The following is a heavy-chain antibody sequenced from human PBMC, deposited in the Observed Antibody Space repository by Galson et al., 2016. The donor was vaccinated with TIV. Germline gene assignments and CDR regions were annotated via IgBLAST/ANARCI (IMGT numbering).Heavy chain of an antibody. D-gene: IGHD1-1*01. CDR2: IYPGDSGT. V-gene: IGHV5-51*01. CDR3: ARAFKPQLSGSGAATECSDV. Sequence: QSGAEVKKPGESLKISCKGSGYIFTSYWVGWVRQMPGKGPEWMGIIYPGDSGTRYSPSFQGQVTISADKSINTAFLQWSSLKASDTAIYYCARAFKPQLSGSGAATECSDVWGQGTLVTVSS. J-gene: IGHJ3*01. CDR1: GYIFTSYW.